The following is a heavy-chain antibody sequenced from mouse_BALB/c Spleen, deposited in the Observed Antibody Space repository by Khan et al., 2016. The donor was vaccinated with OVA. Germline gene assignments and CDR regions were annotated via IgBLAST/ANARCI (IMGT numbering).Heavy chain of an antibody. J-gene: IGHJ2*01. CDR2: ISYSGVT. V-gene: IGHV3-2*02. CDR1: GYSITSGYA. D-gene: IGHD1-1*01. Sequence: EVQLQESGPGLVKPSQSLSLTCTVTGYSITSGYAWNWIRQFPGNKLEWMGYISYSGVTSYTPSLKSRISITRATSQNQFFLQLNSVTTEDTATYYCARGNYYGYYFDYWGQGTTLTGSS. CDR3: ARGNYYGYYFDY.